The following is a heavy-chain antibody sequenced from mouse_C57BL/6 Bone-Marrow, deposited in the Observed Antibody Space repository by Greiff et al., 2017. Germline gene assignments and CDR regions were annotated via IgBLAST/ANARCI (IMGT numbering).Heavy chain of an antibody. J-gene: IGHJ2*01. CDR1: GFTFSDYG. D-gene: IGHD1-1*01. CDR3: ARPHYGSSYYFDY. Sequence: EVMLVESGGGLVKPGGSLKLSCAASGFTFSDYGMHWVRQAPEKGLEWVAYISSGSSTIYYADTVKGRFTISRDNAKNTLFLQMTSLRSEDTAMYYCARPHYGSSYYFDYWGQGTTLTVSS. CDR2: ISSGSSTI. V-gene: IGHV5-17*01.